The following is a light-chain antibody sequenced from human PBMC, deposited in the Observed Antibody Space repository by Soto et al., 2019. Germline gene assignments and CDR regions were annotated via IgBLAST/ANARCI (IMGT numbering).Light chain of an antibody. CDR1: QSISSW. Sequence: DIQMTQSPSTLSASVGDRVTITCRASQSISSWLAWYQQKPGKAPKLLIYDASSLESGVPSRFSGSGSGTEFTLTISSLQSEDFASYYCQQHKDYPLTFGRGTRLEIK. V-gene: IGKV1-5*01. CDR2: DAS. J-gene: IGKJ5*01. CDR3: QQHKDYPLT.